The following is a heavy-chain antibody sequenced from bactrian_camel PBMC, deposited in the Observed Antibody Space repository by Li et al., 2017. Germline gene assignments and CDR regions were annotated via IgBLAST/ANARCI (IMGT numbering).Heavy chain of an antibody. V-gene: IGHV3S53*01. CDR1: GYKTYY. D-gene: IGHD2*01. J-gene: IGHJ4*01. CDR3: ATTPIVYGGYEYNY. Sequence: VQLVESGGGSVQAGGSLKLSCVVSGYKTYYMAWFRQAPGKEREGVAFIDTSGGTNYAYSVAGRFTLSRSNAKNKAYLQMNSLTSEDTARYFCATTPIVYGGYEYNYWGRGTQVTVS. CDR2: IDTSGGT.